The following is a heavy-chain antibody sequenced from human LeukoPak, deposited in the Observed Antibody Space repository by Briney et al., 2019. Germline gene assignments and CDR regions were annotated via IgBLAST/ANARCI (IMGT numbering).Heavy chain of an antibody. V-gene: IGHV4-39*07. CDR1: GGSISSSSYY. CDR3: ARDRPGYSSGWYDLGGAFDI. D-gene: IGHD6-19*01. Sequence: SETLSLTCTVSGGSISSSSYYWGWIRQPPGKGLEWIGSIYYSGSTNYNPSLKSRVTISVDTSKNQFSLKLSSVTAADTAVYYCARDRPGYSSGWYDLGGAFDIWGQGTMVTVSS. J-gene: IGHJ3*02. CDR2: IYYSGST.